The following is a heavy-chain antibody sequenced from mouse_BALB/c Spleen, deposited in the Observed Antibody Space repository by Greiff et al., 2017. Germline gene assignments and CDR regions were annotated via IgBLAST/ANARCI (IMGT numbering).Heavy chain of an antibody. CDR1: GDSITSGY. CDR2: ISYSGRT. J-gene: IGHJ4*01. D-gene: IGHD1-3*01. Sequence: EVQLQESGPSLVKPSQTLSLTCSVTGDSITSGYWNWIRKFPGNKLEYMGYISYSGRTYYNPSLKSRISITRDTSKNQYYLQLNSVTTEDTATYYCARGKGRENAMDYWGQGTSVTVSS. CDR3: ARGKGRENAMDY. V-gene: IGHV3-8*02.